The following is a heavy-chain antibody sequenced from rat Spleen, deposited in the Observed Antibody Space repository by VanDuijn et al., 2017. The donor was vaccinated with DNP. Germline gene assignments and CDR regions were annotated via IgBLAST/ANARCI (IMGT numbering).Heavy chain of an antibody. V-gene: IGHV2S1*01. CDR2: IQSGGST. Sequence: QVQLKESGPGLVQPSETLSLTCTVSGFSVTSYSVSWVRQPPGKGLEWMGRIQSGGSTDYNSALKSRLSISRDTSKSQVFLKMNSLQADDTGTYYCTRDPNSSYWFFDFWGPGTMVTVSS. D-gene: IGHD5-1*01. J-gene: IGHJ1*01. CDR3: TRDPNSSYWFFDF. CDR1: GFSVTSYS.